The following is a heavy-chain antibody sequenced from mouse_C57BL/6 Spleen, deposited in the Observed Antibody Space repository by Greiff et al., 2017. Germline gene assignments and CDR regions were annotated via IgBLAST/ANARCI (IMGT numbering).Heavy chain of an antibody. Sequence: EVKVEESEGGLVQPGSSMKLSCTASGFTFSDYYMAWVRQVPEKGLEWVANINYDGSSTYYLDSLKSRFIISRDNAENILYLQLSSLKSEDTATYYCARVRGVYYCDYWGQGTTLTVSS. J-gene: IGHJ2*01. CDR1: GFTFSDYY. CDR3: ARVRGVYYCDY. V-gene: IGHV5-16*01. CDR2: INYDGSST.